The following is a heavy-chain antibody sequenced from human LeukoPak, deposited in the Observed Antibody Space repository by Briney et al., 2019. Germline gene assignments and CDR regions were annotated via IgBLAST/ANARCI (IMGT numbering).Heavy chain of an antibody. CDR1: GFTFSNAW. CDR2: IRSKADGGTT. Sequence: GGSLRLSCAASGFTFSNAWMSWVRQAPGKGLEWVGRIRSKADGGTTDYPAPVKGRFTISRDDSENTLSLQMNSLKAEDTAVYYCTTFRFYPPENSWGQGTLVTVSS. CDR3: TTFRFYPPENS. D-gene: IGHD1-14*01. J-gene: IGHJ4*02. V-gene: IGHV3-15*01.